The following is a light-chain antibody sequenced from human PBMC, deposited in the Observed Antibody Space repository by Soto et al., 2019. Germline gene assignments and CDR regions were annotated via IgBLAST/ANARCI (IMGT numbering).Light chain of an antibody. J-gene: IGKJ2*01. V-gene: IGKV3D-15*01. CDR3: HQYNSWPPGT. Sequence: EIVLAQSPATLSSFPGDRVTLSCRASQYINTRLAWYQHRPGQAPRLLIYQTSIRAAGIPARFSASGSGTEFTLTISSLQSEDFALYYCHQYNSWPPGTFGQGTKVDI. CDR2: QTS. CDR1: QYINTR.